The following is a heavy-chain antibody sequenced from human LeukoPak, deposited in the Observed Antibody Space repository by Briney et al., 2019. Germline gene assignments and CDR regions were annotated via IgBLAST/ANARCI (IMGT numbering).Heavy chain of an antibody. D-gene: IGHD3-22*01. Sequence: ASVKVSCKASGYTFTKYYMHWVRQAPGQGLEWMGMINPSGGSTTYAQNFQGRVTMTRDMSTSTFYLELSSLRSEDTAVYYCARDPRITMIVVVTSYYFDYWGQGTLVTVSS. CDR2: INPSGGST. CDR1: GYTFTKYY. V-gene: IGHV1-46*01. J-gene: IGHJ4*02. CDR3: ARDPRITMIVVVTSYYFDY.